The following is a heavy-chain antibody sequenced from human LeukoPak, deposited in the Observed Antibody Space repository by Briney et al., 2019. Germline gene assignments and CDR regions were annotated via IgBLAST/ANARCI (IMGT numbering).Heavy chain of an antibody. V-gene: IGHV3-23*01. D-gene: IGHD1-26*01. CDR2: ISGSGGST. CDR1: GFTFSSYA. CDR3: ARGGATYWYFDL. Sequence: PGGSLRLSCAASGFTFSSYAMSWVRQAPGRGPEWVSAISGSGGSTYYADSVKGRFTISRDNSKNTLYLQMNSLRAEDTAVYYCARGGATYWYFDLWGRGTLVTVSS. J-gene: IGHJ2*01.